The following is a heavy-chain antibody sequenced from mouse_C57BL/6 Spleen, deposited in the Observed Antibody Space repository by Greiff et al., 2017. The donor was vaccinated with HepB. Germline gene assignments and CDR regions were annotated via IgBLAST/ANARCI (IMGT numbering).Heavy chain of an antibody. D-gene: IGHD1-1*01. CDR2: IRLKSDNFAT. Sequence: NLVESGGGLVQPGGSLKLSCVASGFPFLNYWMNWVRQSPEKGLEWVAQIRLKSDNFATQYAESVKGRFTIPRDDSKSSVYLQMNNLRAEDTGRYYGTAPDGSGPHWCCDGWGTGTTVTGSS. J-gene: IGHJ1*03. V-gene: IGHV6-3*01. CDR3: TAPDGSGPHWCCDG. CDR1: GFPFLNYW.